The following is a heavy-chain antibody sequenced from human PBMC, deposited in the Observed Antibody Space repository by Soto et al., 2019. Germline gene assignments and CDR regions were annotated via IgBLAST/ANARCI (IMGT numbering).Heavy chain of an antibody. CDR1: GDSLSGYA. J-gene: IGHJ5*02. Sequence: SETLSLTCDVHGDSLSGYAWSWIRQPPGKGLEWIGEITFRGVTNYHPSLKSRVSMSVDTSKNRISLNMSSVTAADTALHFCARKLEASVRHVEWFSYKWFDPWGPGTLVTVSS. V-gene: IGHV4-34*01. D-gene: IGHD3-9*01. CDR3: ARKLEASVRHVEWFSYKWFDP. CDR2: ITFRGVT.